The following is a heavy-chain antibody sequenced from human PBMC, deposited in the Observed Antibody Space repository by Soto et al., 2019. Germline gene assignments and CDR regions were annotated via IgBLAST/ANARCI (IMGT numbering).Heavy chain of an antibody. D-gene: IGHD3-10*01. J-gene: IGHJ4*02. V-gene: IGHV2-5*02. CDR1: GFSLTTRGVG. CDR3: AHRPRGVSYHFDY. CDR2: IYWDDDE. Sequence: QITLKESGPTLVKPTQTLTLTCTFSGFSLTTRGVGVGWILHPPGKALEWLALIYWDDDEGYSPSLKSRLTTTTDTSKNQVVLTMTNMDLVHTATYYGAHRPRGVSYHFDYRGQGTLFTVAS.